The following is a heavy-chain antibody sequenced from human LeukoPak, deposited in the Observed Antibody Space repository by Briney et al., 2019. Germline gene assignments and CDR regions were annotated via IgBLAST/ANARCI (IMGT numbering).Heavy chain of an antibody. J-gene: IGHJ4*02. CDR2: ISYDGSNE. CDR3: AKGPFDYGDYYFDY. V-gene: IGHV3-30*04. D-gene: IGHD4-17*01. CDR1: GFTFCSYV. Sequence: GGSLRLSCAASGFTFCSYVMHWVRQAPGKGLEWVAIISYDGSNEYYADSVKGRFTISRDNSKNTLYLQMNSLRAEDTAVYYCAKGPFDYGDYYFDYWGQGTLVTVSS.